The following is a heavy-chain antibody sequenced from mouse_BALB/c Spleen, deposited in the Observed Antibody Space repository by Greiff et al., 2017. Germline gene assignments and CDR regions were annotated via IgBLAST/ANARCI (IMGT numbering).Heavy chain of an antibody. CDR3: ASAQDY. CDR2: IDPANGNT. J-gene: IGHJ2*01. V-gene: IGHV14-3*02. CDR1: GFNIKDTY. Sequence: EVKLQESGAELVKPGASVKLSCTASGFNIKDTYMHWVKQRPEQGLEWIGRIDPANGNTKYDPKFQGKATITADTSSNTAYLQLSSLTSEDTAVYYCASAQDYWGQGTTLTVSS.